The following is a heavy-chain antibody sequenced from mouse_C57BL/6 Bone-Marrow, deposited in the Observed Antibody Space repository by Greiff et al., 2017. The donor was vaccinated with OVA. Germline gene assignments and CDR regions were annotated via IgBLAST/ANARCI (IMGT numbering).Heavy chain of an antibody. V-gene: IGHV5-6*02. J-gene: IGHJ2*01. CDR1: GFTFSSYG. D-gene: IGHD2-5*01. CDR3: ARHRDYSNYSYYFDY. CDR2: ISSGGSYT. Sequence: EVMLVESGGDLVKPGGSLKLSCAASGFTFSSYGMSWVRQTPDKRLEWVATISSGGSYTYYPDSVKGRFTISRDNAKNTLYLQMSSLKSEDTAMYYCARHRDYSNYSYYFDYWGQGTTLTVSS.